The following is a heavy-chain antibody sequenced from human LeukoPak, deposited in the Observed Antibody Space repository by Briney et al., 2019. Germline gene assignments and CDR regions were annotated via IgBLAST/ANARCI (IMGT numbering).Heavy chain of an antibody. D-gene: IGHD3-9*01. CDR2: IYYSGST. Sequence: SETLSLTCTVSGGSISSSSYYWGWIRQPPGKGLEWIGSIYYSGSTYYNPSLKSRVTISVDTSKNQVSLKLSSVTAADTAVYYCARLPNYYAILTAYQWGGYHFVYWGQGTLVTVSS. V-gene: IGHV4-39*01. J-gene: IGHJ4*02. CDR3: ARLPNYYAILTAYQWGGYHFVY. CDR1: GGSISSSSYY.